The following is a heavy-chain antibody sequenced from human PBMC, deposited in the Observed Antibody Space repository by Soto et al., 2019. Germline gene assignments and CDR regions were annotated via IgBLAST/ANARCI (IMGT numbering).Heavy chain of an antibody. Sequence: PGGSLRLSCVASGFTFSSYNMDWVRQAPGKGLEWVSFITTTGSDMYYPDSVKGRFTISRGNARNSLYLQVNSLRADDTAMYYCARDRGDGYIDYWGQGTLVTVSS. CDR1: GFTFSSYN. CDR2: ITTTGSDM. J-gene: IGHJ4*02. CDR3: ARDRGDGYIDY. V-gene: IGHV3-48*01.